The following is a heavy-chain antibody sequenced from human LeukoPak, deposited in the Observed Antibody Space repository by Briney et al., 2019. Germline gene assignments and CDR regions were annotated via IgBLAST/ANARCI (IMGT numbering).Heavy chain of an antibody. CDR2: IIPIFGTA. D-gene: IGHD3-16*01. V-gene: IGHV1-69*01. J-gene: IGHJ5*02. Sequence: ASVKVSCKASGGTFSSYAISWVRQAPGQGLEWMGGIIPIFGTANSAQKFQGSATITADESTSTAYMELSSLRSEDTAVYYCARVGDSLPFDPWGQGTLVTVSS. CDR1: GGTFSSYA. CDR3: ARVGDSLPFDP.